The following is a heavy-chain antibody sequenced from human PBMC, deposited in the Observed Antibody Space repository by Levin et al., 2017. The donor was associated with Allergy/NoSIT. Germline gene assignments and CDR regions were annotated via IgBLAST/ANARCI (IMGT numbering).Heavy chain of an antibody. CDR3: ARAGSSSSWPVDY. Sequence: GESLKISCQGSGYSFTNYWIGWVRQMPGKGLEWMGIFYPGDSNTRYSPSFQGQVTISADKSITTAYLQWSSLKASDTAMYYCARAGSSSSWPVDYWGQGTLVTVSS. V-gene: IGHV5-51*01. CDR2: FYPGDSNT. J-gene: IGHJ4*02. CDR1: GYSFTNYW. D-gene: IGHD6-13*01.